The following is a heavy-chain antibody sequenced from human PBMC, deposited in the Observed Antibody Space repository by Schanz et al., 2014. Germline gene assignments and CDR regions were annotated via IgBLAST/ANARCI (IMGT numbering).Heavy chain of an antibody. CDR2: INPNSGST. V-gene: IGHV1-2*06. CDR3: AREMLDIVATMDDDAFDI. D-gene: IGHD5-12*01. J-gene: IGHJ3*02. Sequence: QVQLVQSGAEVKKLGASVKVSCKASGYTFTDYYMHWVRQAPGQGLEWMGRINPNSGSTNYAQKLQGRVTMTRDTSISTAYMEMSRLISDDTAVYYCAREMLDIVATMDDDAFDIWGQGTMVTVSS. CDR1: GYTFTDYY.